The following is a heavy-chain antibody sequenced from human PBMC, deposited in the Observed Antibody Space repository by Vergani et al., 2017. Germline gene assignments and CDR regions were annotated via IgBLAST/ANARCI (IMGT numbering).Heavy chain of an antibody. CDR3: AKEAIVDYGFYFDH. D-gene: IGHD4-17*01. CDR2: IKGDGSAK. V-gene: IGHV3-7*01. CDR1: GFRFSNYW. J-gene: IGHJ4*02. Sequence: EVEVVESGGGLVQPGGSLRLSCAASGFRFSNYWMHWLRQAPGKGLEWVAAIKGDGSAKQYVESVKGRFTISRDNARNSLSLQMNSLRAEDTAIYYCAKEAIVDYGFYFDHWGQGVLVTVSS.